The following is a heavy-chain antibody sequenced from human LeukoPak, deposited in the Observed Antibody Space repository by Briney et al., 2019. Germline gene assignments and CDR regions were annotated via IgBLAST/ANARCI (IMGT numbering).Heavy chain of an antibody. CDR2: IYPGDSAT. CDR3: ARLGCSIDCRYKDGNWFDP. CDR1: GYSFTSYW. J-gene: IGHJ5*02. D-gene: IGHD2-21*02. Sequence: GESLKISCKGSGYSFTSYWIGWVRQMPGKGLEWMGIIYPGDSATRYRTSFQGQVTMSADKSISTAYLQWSSLKASDSAMYYCARLGCSIDCRYKDGNWFDPWGQGTLVTVSS. V-gene: IGHV5-51*01.